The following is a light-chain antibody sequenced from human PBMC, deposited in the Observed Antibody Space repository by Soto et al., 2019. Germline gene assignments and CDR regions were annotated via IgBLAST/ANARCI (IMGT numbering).Light chain of an antibody. J-gene: IGLJ1*01. Sequence: QPVLTQPASVSGSPGQSITISCTGTSSDVGGYNYVSWYQQHPGKVPKLLIYDVSNRPSGVSNRFSGSKSGNTASLTISGLQAEDEADYYCSSYRSSSTPYVLGTGTKLTVL. CDR3: SSYRSSSTPYV. V-gene: IGLV2-14*03. CDR2: DVS. CDR1: SSDVGGYNY.